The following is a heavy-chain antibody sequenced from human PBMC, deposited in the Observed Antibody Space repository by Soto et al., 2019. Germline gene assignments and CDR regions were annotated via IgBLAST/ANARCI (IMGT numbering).Heavy chain of an antibody. J-gene: IGHJ4*02. CDR1: GYTFTDYA. CDR3: AKGSRMWTPDY. V-gene: IGHV1-3*04. CDR2: IATGNGNT. D-gene: IGHD2-21*01. Sequence: ASEKVSCKTSGYTFTDYAIHWVRQAPGQTLEWLGWIATGNGNTRFSQKFQGRVTITRDASATTAYMELTSLRSEDTAVYYCAKGSRMWTPDYSGQGTLVTVSS.